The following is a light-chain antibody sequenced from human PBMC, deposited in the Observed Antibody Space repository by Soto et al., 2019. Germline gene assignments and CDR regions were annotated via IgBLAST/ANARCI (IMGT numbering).Light chain of an antibody. J-gene: IGLJ7*01. CDR3: AGWDDSLSGYV. CDR2: RNS. CDR1: SSNIGSNF. V-gene: IGLV1-47*01. Sequence: QSVLTQPHSASGTPGQRVTISCSGRSSNIGSNFVYWYQHLPGTAPKLVIYRNSQRPSGVPDRFSGSKSGTSASLAISGLQSEDEADYYCAGWDDSLSGYVFGPGTQLTVL.